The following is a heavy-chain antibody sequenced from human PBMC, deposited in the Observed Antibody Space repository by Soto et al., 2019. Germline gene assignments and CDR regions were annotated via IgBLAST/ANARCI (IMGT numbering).Heavy chain of an antibody. V-gene: IGHV4-31*03. CDR3: ARTTFYDIFTAYYSLFDY. J-gene: IGHJ4*02. D-gene: IGHD3-9*01. CDR2: ISDSGSS. Sequence: QVQLQESGPGLVKPSQTLTLTCTVSGGSISSGGFYWSWIRQHPGKGLEWIGHISDSGSSYYNPSLESRFTISVDTSKNQFSLKLSAVTAADTAVYFCARTTFYDIFTAYYSLFDYWGQGTLVTVSS. CDR1: GGSISSGGFY.